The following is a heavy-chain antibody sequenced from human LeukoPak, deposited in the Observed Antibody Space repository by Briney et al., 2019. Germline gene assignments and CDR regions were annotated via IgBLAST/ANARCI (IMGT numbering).Heavy chain of an antibody. J-gene: IGHJ6*02. V-gene: IGHV1-2*02. Sequence: ASVKVSCKASGYTFTGYYMHWVRQDPGQGLEWMGWINPNSGGTNFTQKFQGRVTMTRDTSISTAYMELSRLRCDDTAVYYCARDLVVVVPGASNYYYGMDVWGQGTTVTVSS. CDR1: GYTFTGYY. D-gene: IGHD2-2*01. CDR3: ARDLVVVVPGASNYYYGMDV. CDR2: INPNSGGT.